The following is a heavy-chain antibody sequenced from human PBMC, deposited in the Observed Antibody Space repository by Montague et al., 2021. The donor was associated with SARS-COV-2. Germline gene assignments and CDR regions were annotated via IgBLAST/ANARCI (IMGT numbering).Heavy chain of an antibody. J-gene: IGHJ4*02. Sequence: SLRLSCAGSGFTFDSHAMSWVRQAPWKGLEWVAGISDGGTSTYYADSVKGRLIISRDNSKSTLYLQIHSLKAEDTAVYYCAKDHETSGWYTFFFDSWGQGTLVTVSS. V-gene: IGHV3-23*01. D-gene: IGHD6-19*01. CDR2: ISDGGTST. CDR3: AKDHETSGWYTFFFDS. CDR1: GFTFDSHA.